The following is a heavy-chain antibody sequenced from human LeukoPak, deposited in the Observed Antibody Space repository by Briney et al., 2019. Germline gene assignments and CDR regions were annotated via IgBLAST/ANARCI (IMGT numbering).Heavy chain of an antibody. CDR3: ARVGSSSWYQRYYYGMDV. Sequence: GASVKVSCKASGFIFISYDMNWVRQATGQGLEWMGWMNPNSGNAGFAQKFQGRITMTRNTSISTAYMELTSLRSEDTAVYYCARVGSSSWYQRYYYGMDVWGQGTTVTVSS. V-gene: IGHV1-8*01. J-gene: IGHJ6*02. D-gene: IGHD6-13*01. CDR2: MNPNSGNA. CDR1: GFIFISYD.